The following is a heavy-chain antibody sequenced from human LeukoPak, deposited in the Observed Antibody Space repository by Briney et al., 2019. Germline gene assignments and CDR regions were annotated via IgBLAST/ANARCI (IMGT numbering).Heavy chain of an antibody. CDR2: ITSRGGST. CDR1: GFTFSIYA. J-gene: IGHJ4*02. D-gene: IGHD3-22*01. CDR3: ARDRPNYYGSDGHYYRRDGDY. V-gene: IGHV3-23*01. Sequence: GGSLRLSWAASGFTFSIYAMSWVRQAPGKGLEWVSFITSRGGSTWYADSVKGRFTITRDNSENTLYLQMHSLRAEDTAVYYCARDRPNYYGSDGHYYRRDGDYWGRGTLVSVSS.